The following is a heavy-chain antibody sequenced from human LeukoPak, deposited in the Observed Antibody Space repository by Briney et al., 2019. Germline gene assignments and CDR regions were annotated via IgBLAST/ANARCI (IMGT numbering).Heavy chain of an antibody. Sequence: SGPTLVKPTQTLTLTCTFSGFSLTTGGVGVGWIRQPPGEALEWLALIYWDDDNHYSPSLKSRLTITKDTSKNQVVLTVTNMDPVDTATYYCARSRFDSGTYRRLTFDSWGQGTLVTVSS. J-gene: IGHJ4*02. D-gene: IGHD3-10*01. CDR3: ARSRFDSGTYRRLTFDS. V-gene: IGHV2-5*02. CDR1: GFSLTTGGVG. CDR2: IYWDDDN.